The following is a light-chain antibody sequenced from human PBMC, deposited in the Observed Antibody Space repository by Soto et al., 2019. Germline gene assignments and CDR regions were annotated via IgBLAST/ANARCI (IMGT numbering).Light chain of an antibody. CDR2: ATS. V-gene: IGKV3-15*01. CDR1: QSVRSN. CDR3: PHYNNSPLT. J-gene: IGKJ4*01. Sequence: EIVTTQSPATLSVSPGERASLSSRASQSVRSNLAWYQQTHGKTPRLXIYATSTRETGIPAMFSGSGAGTECTLAISSLQSEDVAVDYCPHYNNSPLTFSGGTKVDIK.